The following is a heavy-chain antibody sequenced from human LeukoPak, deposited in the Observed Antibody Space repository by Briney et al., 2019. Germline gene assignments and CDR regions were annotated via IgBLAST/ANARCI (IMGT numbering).Heavy chain of an antibody. J-gene: IGHJ4*02. Sequence: PSETLSLTCAVYGGSFSGYYWSWIRQPPGKGLEWIGEINHSGSTNYNPSLKSRVTISVDTSKNQFSLKLSSVTAADTAVYYCARGESDYSNFFDYWGQGTLVTVSS. CDR3: ARGESDYSNFFDY. V-gene: IGHV4-34*01. D-gene: IGHD4-4*01. CDR1: GGSFSGYY. CDR2: INHSGST.